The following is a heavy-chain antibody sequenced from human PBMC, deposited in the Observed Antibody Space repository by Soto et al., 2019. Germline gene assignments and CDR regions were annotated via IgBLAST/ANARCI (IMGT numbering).Heavy chain of an antibody. J-gene: IGHJ4*02. Sequence: LRLSCEASGFVYSVYGMHWVRQAPGKGLEWVAFISYDGSYKKYADSIKGRFTISRDNSRDTLDLQMNSLRSEDTAVYYCAKDASNYTFWGGHDHWGQGTLVTVSS. V-gene: IGHV3-30*18. CDR3: AKDASNYTFWGGHDH. D-gene: IGHD3-3*01. CDR1: GFVYSVYG. CDR2: ISYDGSYK.